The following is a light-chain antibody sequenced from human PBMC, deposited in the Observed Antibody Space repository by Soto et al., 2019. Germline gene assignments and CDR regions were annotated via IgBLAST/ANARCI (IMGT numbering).Light chain of an antibody. CDR2: DVS. CDR1: SSDVGGYNY. CDR3: SSYTSSSTLSV. Sequence: QSALTQPASVSGSPGQSITISCTGTSSDVGGYNYVSWYQQYPGRAPKLMIYDVSNRPSGVSNRFSGSKSGNTASLTISGLQAEDEADYYCSSYTSSSTLSVFGTGTQLTVL. V-gene: IGLV2-14*01. J-gene: IGLJ1*01.